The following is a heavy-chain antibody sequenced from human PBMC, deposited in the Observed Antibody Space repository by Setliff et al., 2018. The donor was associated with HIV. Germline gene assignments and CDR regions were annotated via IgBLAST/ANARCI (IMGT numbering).Heavy chain of an antibody. D-gene: IGHD3-22*01. J-gene: IGHJ4*02. Sequence: PGGSLRLSCAASGLTFRNAWMSWVRQAPGKGLEWVGRIKSKTDGGTTDCAAPVKGRFTISRDDSKNTLDLQMNSLQTEDTAVYYCTTGYDADYYDSGGHYYIDYWGQGTLVTVSS. CDR2: IKSKTDGGTT. V-gene: IGHV3-15*01. CDR3: TTGYDADYYDSGGHYYIDY. CDR1: GLTFRNAW.